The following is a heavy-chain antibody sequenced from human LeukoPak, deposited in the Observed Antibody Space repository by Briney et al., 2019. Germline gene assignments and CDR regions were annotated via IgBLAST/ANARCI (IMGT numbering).Heavy chain of an antibody. CDR2: IIPIFGTA. Sequence: GASVKVSCKASGGTFSSYAISWVRQAPGQGLEWMGGIIPIFGTANYAQKFQGRVTITADKSTSTAYMELSSLRSEDTAVYYCASLMYYYGSGSHFDYWGQGTLVTVSS. D-gene: IGHD3-10*01. CDR1: GGTFSSYA. J-gene: IGHJ4*02. V-gene: IGHV1-69*06. CDR3: ASLMYYYGSGSHFDY.